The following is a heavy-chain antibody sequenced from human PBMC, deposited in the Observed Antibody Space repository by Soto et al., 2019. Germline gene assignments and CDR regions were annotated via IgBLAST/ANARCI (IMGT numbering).Heavy chain of an antibody. CDR2: INHSGST. D-gene: IGHD2-2*01. J-gene: IGHJ5*02. Sequence: SETLSLTCAVYGGSFSGYYWSWIRQPPGKGLEWIGEINHSGSTNYNPSLKSRVTISVDTSKNQFSLKLSSVTAADTAVYYCARGARYCSSTSCYFSIWFDPWGQGTLVTVSS. V-gene: IGHV4-34*01. CDR3: ARGARYCSSTSCYFSIWFDP. CDR1: GGSFSGYY.